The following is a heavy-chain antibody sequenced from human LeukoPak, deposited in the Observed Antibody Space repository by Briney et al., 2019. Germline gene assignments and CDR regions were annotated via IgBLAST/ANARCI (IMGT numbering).Heavy chain of an antibody. CDR3: ARDGSAYVEDWFDP. V-gene: IGHV1-18*01. D-gene: IGHD5-12*01. Sequence: ASVKVSCKGSGYTFTNNGISWVRQAPGQGLEWMGWISVYNGNTNYAQKFQGRVTMTTDTSTSTAYMELKSLRSDDTAVYYCARDGSAYVEDWFDPWGQGTLVIVSP. J-gene: IGHJ5*02. CDR2: ISVYNGNT. CDR1: GYTFTNNG.